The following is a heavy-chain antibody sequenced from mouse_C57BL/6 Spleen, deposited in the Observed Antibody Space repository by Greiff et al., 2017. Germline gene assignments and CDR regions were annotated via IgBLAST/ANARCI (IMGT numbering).Heavy chain of an antibody. CDR2: IRSKSSNYAT. CDR1: GFTFNTYA. V-gene: IGHV10-3*01. D-gene: IGHD1-1*02. Sequence: EVQLVESGGGLVQPKGSLKLSCAASGFTFNTYAMHWVRQAPGKGLEWVARIRSKSSNYATYYADAVKDRFTISRDDSQSILYLQMNNLKPEDTAMYYCVRDHEGCYSYAYWGQGTLVTVSA. CDR3: VRDHEGCYSYAY. J-gene: IGHJ3*01.